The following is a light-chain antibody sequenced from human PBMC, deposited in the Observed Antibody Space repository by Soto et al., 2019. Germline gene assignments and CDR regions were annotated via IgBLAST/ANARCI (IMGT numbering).Light chain of an antibody. V-gene: IGLV2-14*03. Sequence: QSALTQPASVSGSPGRSVTISCTGTSSDVGDFNYVSWYQHLPGRAPKLIIYDVTNRPSGISYRFSASKSGRTASLTISGLQAEDEADYYCRSYSRSTTHVVFGGGTKLTVL. J-gene: IGLJ2*01. CDR1: SSDVGDFNY. CDR2: DVT. CDR3: RSYSRSTTHVV.